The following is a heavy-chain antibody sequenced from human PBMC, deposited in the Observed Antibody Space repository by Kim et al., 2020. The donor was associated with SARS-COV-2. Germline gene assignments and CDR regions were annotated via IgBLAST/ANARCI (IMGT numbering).Heavy chain of an antibody. CDR3: ARDSLRFLEWRNTNWFDP. J-gene: IGHJ5*02. Sequence: QGRVTMTRDTSKSTVYMELSSLRSEDTAVYYCARDSLRFLEWRNTNWFDPWGQGTLVTVSS. D-gene: IGHD3-3*01. V-gene: IGHV1-46*01.